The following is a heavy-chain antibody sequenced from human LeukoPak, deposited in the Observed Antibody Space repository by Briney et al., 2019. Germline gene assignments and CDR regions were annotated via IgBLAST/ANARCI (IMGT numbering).Heavy chain of an antibody. V-gene: IGHV1-24*01. CDR1: GYILTEIS. D-gene: IGHD6-19*01. CDR3: SIAVAGIFDY. CDR2: FDPEDGET. Sequence: GASVKVSCKVSGYILTEISIHWVRQVPGKGLEWMGGFDPEDGETIYAQKFQGRVTMTEDTSTDTAYMELSSLRSEDTAVYYCSIAVAGIFDYWGQGTLVTVSS. J-gene: IGHJ4*02.